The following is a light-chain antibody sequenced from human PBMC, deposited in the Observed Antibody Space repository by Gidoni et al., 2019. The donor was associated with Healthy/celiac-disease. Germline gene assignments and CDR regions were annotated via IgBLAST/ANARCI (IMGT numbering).Light chain of an antibody. CDR3: QQSYSTPLT. Sequence: IQITQSPSSLSDSVGDRVTITCRASQSISSYLNWYQQKPGKAPKLLIYGASSLQSGVPSRFSGSGSGTDFTLTISSLQPEDFATYYCQQSYSTPLTFGGGTKVGIK. J-gene: IGKJ4*01. CDR1: QSISSY. CDR2: GAS. V-gene: IGKV1-39*01.